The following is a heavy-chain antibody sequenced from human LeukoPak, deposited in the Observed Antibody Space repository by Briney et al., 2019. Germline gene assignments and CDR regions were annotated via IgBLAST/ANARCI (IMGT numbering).Heavy chain of an antibody. V-gene: IGHV3-66*01. Sequence: PGGSLRLSCAASGFTVSSNYMSWVRQAPGKGLEWVSVIYSGGSTYYADSVKGRFTISRDNSKNTLYLQMNSLRAEDTAVYYCAKEQLYSSGWPRADYWGQGTLVTVSS. CDR1: GFTVSSNY. CDR2: IYSGGST. J-gene: IGHJ4*02. CDR3: AKEQLYSSGWPRADY. D-gene: IGHD6-19*01.